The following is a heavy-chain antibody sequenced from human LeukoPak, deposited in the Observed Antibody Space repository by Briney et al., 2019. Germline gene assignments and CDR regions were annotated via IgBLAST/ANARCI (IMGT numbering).Heavy chain of an antibody. J-gene: IGHJ4*02. CDR1: SGSISSGGYS. CDR2: IYHSGST. CDR3: ARGYCSGGSRYLGYYFDY. V-gene: IGHV4-30-2*01. D-gene: IGHD2-15*01. Sequence: PSETLSLTCAVSSGSISSGGYSWSWIRQPPGKGLEWIGYIYHSGSTYYNPSLKSRVTISVDRSKNQFSLKLSSVTAADTAVYYCARGYCSGGSRYLGYYFDYWGQGTLVTVSS.